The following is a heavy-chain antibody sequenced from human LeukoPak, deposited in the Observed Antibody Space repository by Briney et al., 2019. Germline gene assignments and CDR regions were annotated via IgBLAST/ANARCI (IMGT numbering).Heavy chain of an antibody. D-gene: IGHD3-22*01. J-gene: IGHJ4*02. Sequence: ASVKVSCKASGYTFTGYYMHWVRQAPGQGLEWMRWINPNSGGTNYAQKFQGRVTMTRDTSISTAYMELSRLRSDDTAVYYCASPRSSGYYSGDYFDYWGQGTLVTVSS. CDR3: ASPRSSGYYSGDYFDY. CDR2: INPNSGGT. CDR1: GYTFTGYY. V-gene: IGHV1-2*02.